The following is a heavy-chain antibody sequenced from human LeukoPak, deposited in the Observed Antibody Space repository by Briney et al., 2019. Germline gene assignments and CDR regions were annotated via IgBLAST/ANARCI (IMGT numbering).Heavy chain of an antibody. CDR3: ARVDDQYFTLYYYYGMDV. CDR2: ISGSGGST. CDR1: GFTFSSYA. V-gene: IGHV3-23*01. Sequence: GGSLGLSCAASGFTFSSYAMSWVRQAPGKGLEWVSAISGSGGSTYFADSVKGRFTISRDNSKNTLYLQMNSLRAEDTAVYYCARVDDQYFTLYYYYGMDVWGQGTTVTVSS. D-gene: IGHD2/OR15-2a*01. J-gene: IGHJ6*02.